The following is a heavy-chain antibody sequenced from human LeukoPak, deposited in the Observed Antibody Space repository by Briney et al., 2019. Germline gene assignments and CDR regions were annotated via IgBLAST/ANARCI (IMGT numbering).Heavy chain of an antibody. V-gene: IGHV3-33*01. CDR2: IWYDGSNK. J-gene: IGHJ4*02. CDR3: ARDGGDYDILTGYYLFDY. D-gene: IGHD3-9*01. CDR1: GFTFSSYG. Sequence: PGRSLRLSRAASGFTFSSYGMHWVRQAPGKGLEWVAVIWYDGSNKYYADSVKGQFTISRDNSKNTLYLQMNSLRAEDTAVYYCARDGGDYDILTGYYLFDYWGQGTLVTVSS.